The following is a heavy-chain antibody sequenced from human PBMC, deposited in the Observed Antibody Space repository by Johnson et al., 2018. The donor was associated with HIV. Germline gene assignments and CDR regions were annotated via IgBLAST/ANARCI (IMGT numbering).Heavy chain of an antibody. Sequence: QVQLVESGGGVVRPGGSLRLSCAASGFTFDDYGMSWVRQAPGKGLEWVAFIRYDGSNKYYADSVKGRFTISRDNSKNTLYLQMESLRADDTALYYCAKSQDRSAYDYDFDIWGQGTLVTVSS. CDR3: AKSQDRSAYDYDFDI. CDR2: IRYDGSNK. J-gene: IGHJ3*02. V-gene: IGHV3-30*02. CDR1: GFTFDDYG. D-gene: IGHD3-22*01.